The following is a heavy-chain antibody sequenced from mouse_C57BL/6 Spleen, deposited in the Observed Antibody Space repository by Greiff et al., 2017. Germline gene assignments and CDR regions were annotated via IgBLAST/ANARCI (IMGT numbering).Heavy chain of an antibody. V-gene: IGHV1-61*01. CDR2: IYPSHSET. Sequence: QVQLQQPGAELVRPGSSVQLSCKASGYTFTCYWMDWVKQRPGQGLEWIGNIYPSHSETHYNQKFKDKATLTVDKSSSTAYMQLGSLTSGGAAFNNSARGFRYFEVWGTGTTVTGAS. J-gene: IGHJ1*03. CDR1: GYTFTCYW. CDR3: ARGFRYFEV.